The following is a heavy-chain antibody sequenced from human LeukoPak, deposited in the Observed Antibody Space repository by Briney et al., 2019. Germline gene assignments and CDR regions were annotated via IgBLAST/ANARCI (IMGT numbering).Heavy chain of an antibody. J-gene: IGHJ4*02. CDR1: GFTFSSHS. CDR3: ARGHGSGSYYPDY. D-gene: IGHD3-10*01. Sequence: PGGSLRLSCAASGFTFSSHSMNWVRQAPGKGLEWVSYISSSSSTIYYADSVKGRFTISRDNAKNSPYLQMNSLRAEDTAVYYCARGHGSGSYYPDYWGQGTLVTVSS. V-gene: IGHV3-48*01. CDR2: ISSSSSTI.